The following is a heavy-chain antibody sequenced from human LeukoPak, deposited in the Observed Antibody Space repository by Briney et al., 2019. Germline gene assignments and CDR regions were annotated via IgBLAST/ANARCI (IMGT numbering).Heavy chain of an antibody. CDR3: ARDSVSFPHDAFDI. CDR2: ISGGSSTI. V-gene: IGHV3-48*02. D-gene: IGHD2-15*01. CDR1: GFTFSSYG. J-gene: IGHJ3*02. Sequence: GGSLRLSCAASGFTFSSYGMNWVRQAPGEGLEWIAYISGGSSTIFYADSVKGRFTIPRDNGKNSLYLQMNSLRDEDTAVYYCARDSVSFPHDAFDIWGQGTLVAVSS.